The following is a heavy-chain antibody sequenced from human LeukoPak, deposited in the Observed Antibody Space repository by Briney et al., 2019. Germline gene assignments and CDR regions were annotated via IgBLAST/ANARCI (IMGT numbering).Heavy chain of an antibody. CDR2: LSNSGGST. V-gene: IGHV3-23*01. CDR3: AKSLRGSWPLDF. CDR1: GFTFSSYA. Sequence: GGSLRLSCAASGFTFSSYAMSWVRQAPGKGLEWVSGLSNSGGSTYYADSVKGRFTISRDNSNNTLYLQMNSLRAVDTALYYCAKSLRGSWPLDFWGQGTLVTVS. J-gene: IGHJ4*02. D-gene: IGHD6-13*01.